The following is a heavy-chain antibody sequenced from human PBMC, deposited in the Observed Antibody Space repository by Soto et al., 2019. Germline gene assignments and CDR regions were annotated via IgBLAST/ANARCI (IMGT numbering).Heavy chain of an antibody. CDR2: ITYSGTT. V-gene: IGHV4-39*01. Sequence: SETLSLTCSVSGGSMKSDGDYWGWFRQPPEKGPEWMGTITYSGTTYYNTSLKSRVTISADTSTNKFYLDLNSVTAADTAVYYCARFLNFFHAFDMWGHGTMVTVSS. J-gene: IGHJ3*02. CDR3: ARFLNFFHAFDM. CDR1: GGSMKSDGDY. D-gene: IGHD1-20*01.